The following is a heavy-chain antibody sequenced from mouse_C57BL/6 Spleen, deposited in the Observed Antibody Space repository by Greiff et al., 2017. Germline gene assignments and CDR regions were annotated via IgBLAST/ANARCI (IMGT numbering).Heavy chain of an antibody. CDR1: GYTFTSYW. CDR2: IHPNSGST. CDR3: ARAGVYWYFDV. Sequence: QVQLKQPGAELVKPGASVKLSCKASGYTFTSYWMHWVKQRPGQGLEWIGMIHPNSGSTNYNEKFKSKATLTVDKSSSTAYMQLSSLTSEDSAVYYCARAGVYWYFDVWGTGTTVTVSS. D-gene: IGHD3-1*01. J-gene: IGHJ1*03. V-gene: IGHV1-64*01.